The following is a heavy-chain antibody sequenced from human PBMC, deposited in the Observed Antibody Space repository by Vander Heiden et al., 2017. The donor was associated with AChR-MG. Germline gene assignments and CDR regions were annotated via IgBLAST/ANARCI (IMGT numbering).Heavy chain of an antibody. D-gene: IGHD5-18*01. CDR3: ASGTQDYSYGYNWFDP. V-gene: IGHV1-69*06. J-gene: IGHJ5*02. Sequence: QVQLVQSGAEVKKPGSSVKVSCKASGGTFGSYAISWVRQAPGQGLEWMGGIIPIFGTANYAQKFQGRVTITADKSTSTAYMELSSLRSEDTAVYYCASGTQDYSYGYNWFDPWGQGTLVTVSS. CDR2: IIPIFGTA. CDR1: GGTFGSYA.